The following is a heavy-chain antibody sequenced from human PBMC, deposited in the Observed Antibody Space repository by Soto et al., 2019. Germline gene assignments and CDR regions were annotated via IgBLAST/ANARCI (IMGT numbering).Heavy chain of an antibody. CDR1: GFTFSSYA. CDR3: AKRRGVGGHFDY. V-gene: IGHV3-23*01. CDR2: VSIGGST. D-gene: IGHD2-8*02. Sequence: GGSLRLSCAASGFTFSSYAMGWVRQGPGKGLEWVAVVSIGGSTHYADSVRGRFTISRDNSKNTLSLQMNSLTAEDTAVYFCAKRRGVGGHFDYWGQGALVTVSS. J-gene: IGHJ4*02.